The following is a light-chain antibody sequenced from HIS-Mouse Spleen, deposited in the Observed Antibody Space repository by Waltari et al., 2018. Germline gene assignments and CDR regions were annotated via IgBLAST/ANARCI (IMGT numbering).Light chain of an antibody. CDR3: QQLNSYPPT. CDR1: QVISSY. Sequence: DIQLTQSPSFLSASVGDRVTIPCRASQVISSYLAWYQQKPVKAPKLLIYAASTLQSGVPSRFSGSGSGTEFTLTISSLQPEDFATYYCQQLNSYPPTFGQGTKVEIK. J-gene: IGKJ1*01. V-gene: IGKV1-9*01. CDR2: AAS.